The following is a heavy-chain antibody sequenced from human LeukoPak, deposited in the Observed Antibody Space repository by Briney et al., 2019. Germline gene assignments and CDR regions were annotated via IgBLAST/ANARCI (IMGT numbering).Heavy chain of an antibody. CDR1: GGTFSSYA. CDR2: IIPILGTA. V-gene: IGHV1-69*05. D-gene: IGHD3-16*02. CDR3: ARQDYDYVWGSYRPFDY. Sequence: SVKVSYQASGGTFSSYAIRWVLQAPGQGLEGMGGIIPILGTANYAQKFQGRVTITTDESTSTAYMELSSLRSEDTAVYYCARQDYDYVWGSYRPFDYWGQGALVTVSS. J-gene: IGHJ4*02.